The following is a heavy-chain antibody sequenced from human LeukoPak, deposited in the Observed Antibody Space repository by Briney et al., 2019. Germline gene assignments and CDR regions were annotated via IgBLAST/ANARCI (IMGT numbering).Heavy chain of an antibody. CDR2: IYYSGST. J-gene: IGHJ4*02. CDR3: ARHGSGSPPDY. V-gene: IGHV4-59*08. Sequence: SETLSLTCTVSGGSISSYYWSWIRQPPGKGLEWIGYIYYSGSTNYGPSLKSRVTISVDTSKNQFSLKLSSVTAADTAVYYCARHGSGSPPDYWGQGTLVTVSS. CDR1: GGSISSYY. D-gene: IGHD3-10*01.